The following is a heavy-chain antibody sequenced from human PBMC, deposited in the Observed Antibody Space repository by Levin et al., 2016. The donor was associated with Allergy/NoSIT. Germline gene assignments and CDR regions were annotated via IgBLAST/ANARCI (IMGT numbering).Heavy chain of an antibody. Sequence: SETLSLTCAVYGGSFSGYYWSWVRQPPGKGLEWIGEINHSGSTNYNPSLKSRVTISVDTSKNQFSLKLSSVTAADTAVYYCARAFYGSGSFFPVAFDIWGQGTMVTVSS. CDR3: ARAFYGSGSFFPVAFDI. V-gene: IGHV4-34*01. D-gene: IGHD3-10*01. J-gene: IGHJ3*02. CDR1: GGSFSGYY. CDR2: INHSGST.